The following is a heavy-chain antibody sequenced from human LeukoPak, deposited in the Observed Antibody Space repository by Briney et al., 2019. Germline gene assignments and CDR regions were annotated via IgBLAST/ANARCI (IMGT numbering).Heavy chain of an antibody. D-gene: IGHD4-17*01. V-gene: IGHV3-53*05. CDR3: ARVMRTVTYFDY. Sequence: GGSLRLSCTVSGFTVSSNSMSWVRQAPGKGLEWVSFIYSDNTHYSDSVKGRFTISRDNSKNTLYLQMNSLRSEDTAVYYCARVMRTVTYFDYWGQGTLVTVSS. CDR1: GFTVSSNS. J-gene: IGHJ4*02. CDR2: IYSDNT.